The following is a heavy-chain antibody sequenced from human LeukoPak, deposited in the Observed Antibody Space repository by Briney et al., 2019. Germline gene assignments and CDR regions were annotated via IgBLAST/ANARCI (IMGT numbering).Heavy chain of an antibody. D-gene: IGHD6-19*01. V-gene: IGHV3-30*18. Sequence: GGSLRLSCAASGFTFDDYAMHWVRQAPGKGLKWVAVISYDGSNKYYADSVKGRFTIPRDNSKNTLYLQMNSLRAEDTAVYYCAKGARRGGWPQNYFDYWGQGTLVTVSS. CDR3: AKGARRGGWPQNYFDY. CDR1: GFTFDDYA. J-gene: IGHJ4*02. CDR2: ISYDGSNK.